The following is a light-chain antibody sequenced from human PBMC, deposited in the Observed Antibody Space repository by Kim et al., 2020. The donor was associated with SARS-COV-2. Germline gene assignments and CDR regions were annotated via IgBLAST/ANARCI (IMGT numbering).Light chain of an antibody. V-gene: IGLV3-19*01. Sequence: SSELTQDPAVSVALGQTVRITCRGDSLRSYYTTWYQQKAGQAPVLVIYGKNNRPSGIPDRFSGSSSGDTASLTITGAQAEDEADYYCQSRGASGNVVFGGGTKVTVL. CDR2: GKN. CDR3: QSRGASGNVV. CDR1: SLRSYY. J-gene: IGLJ2*01.